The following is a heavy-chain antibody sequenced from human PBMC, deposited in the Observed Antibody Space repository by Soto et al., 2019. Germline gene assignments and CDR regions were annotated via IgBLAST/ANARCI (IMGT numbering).Heavy chain of an antibody. CDR2: INTYNGNI. J-gene: IGHJ4*02. CDR1: GYMFASYG. V-gene: IGHV1-18*01. D-gene: IGHD1-1*01. CDR3: ARARGAYKDFAY. Sequence: QVQLVQSGAEVKKPGASVKVSCKVSGYMFASYGISWARQAPGQGLEWMGWINTYNGNINYAQKFQGRVTMTTATSTSTAYMELRGLGSDDTALSYCARARGAYKDFAYWGQGTLVTVSS.